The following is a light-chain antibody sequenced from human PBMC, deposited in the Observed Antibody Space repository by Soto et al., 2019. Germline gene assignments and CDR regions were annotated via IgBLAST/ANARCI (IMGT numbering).Light chain of an antibody. CDR1: QSVSSSY. V-gene: IGKV3-20*01. CDR3: QQYGSSPLT. CDR2: GAS. J-gene: IGKJ5*01. Sequence: IQLTLSPSTLTLPPGERATLSCRPSQSVSSSYLAWYQQKPGQAPRLLTYGASSRATGIPDRFSGSGSGTDFTLTISRLEPEDFAVYFCQQYGSSPLTFGQGTRVDIK.